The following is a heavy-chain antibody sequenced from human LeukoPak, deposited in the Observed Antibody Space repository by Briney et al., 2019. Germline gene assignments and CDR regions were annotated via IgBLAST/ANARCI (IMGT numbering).Heavy chain of an antibody. CDR2: MHHSGST. Sequence: SETLSLTCTVSGGSISSYYWTWIRQPPGKGLEWIGSMHHSGSTYYNPSLKSRVTISLDTSKNQFSLRLSSVTAADTAVYYCARHRQWLGPNDYWGQGTLVTVSS. D-gene: IGHD6-19*01. CDR1: GGSISSYY. V-gene: IGHV4-59*08. J-gene: IGHJ4*02. CDR3: ARHRQWLGPNDY.